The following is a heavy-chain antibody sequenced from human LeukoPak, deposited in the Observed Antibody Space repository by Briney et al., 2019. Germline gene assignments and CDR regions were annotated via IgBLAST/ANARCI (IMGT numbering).Heavy chain of an antibody. V-gene: IGHV1-18*01. CDR2: ISAYNGNT. D-gene: IGHD3-22*01. CDR1: GYTFINYG. Sequence: ASVKVSCKASGYTFINYGITWVRQAPGQGLEWMGWISAYNGNTNYAQKLQGRVTMTTDTSTSTAYMELRSLRSDDTAVYYCARDWSYDSSGYYGRTFDYWGQGTLVTVSS. CDR3: ARDWSYDSSGYYGRTFDY. J-gene: IGHJ4*02.